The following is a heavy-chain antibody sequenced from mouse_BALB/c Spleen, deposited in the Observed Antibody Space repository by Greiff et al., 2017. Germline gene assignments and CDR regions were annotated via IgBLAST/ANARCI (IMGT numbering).Heavy chain of an antibody. Sequence: VQLQQSGAELVRPGVSVKISCKGSGYTFTDYAMHWVKQSHAKSLEWIGVISTYYGDASYNQKFKGKATMTVDKSSSTDYMELARLTSEDSAIYYGARGGMRPDGRYFDVWGEGTTVTVSA. D-gene: IGHD3-1*01. V-gene: IGHV1S137*01. CDR1: GYTFTDYA. J-gene: IGHJ1*01. CDR2: ISTYYGDA. CDR3: ARGGMRPDGRYFDV.